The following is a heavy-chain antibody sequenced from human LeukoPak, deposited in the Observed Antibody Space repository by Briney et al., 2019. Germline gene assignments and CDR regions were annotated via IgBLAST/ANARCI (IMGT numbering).Heavy chain of an antibody. CDR1: GLTFSSYSSSYS. CDR2: ISVRSSHI. Sequence: GGSLRLSCAASGLTFSSYSSSYSMNWVRQAPGKGLELVSSISVRSSHIYYADSVKGRFTISRHNANNPPDLQMNRLRAEDTAVYFCARGYDSSGYYPGALDYWGQGTLVTVSS. V-gene: IGHV3-21*01. D-gene: IGHD3-22*01. CDR3: ARGYDSSGYYPGALDY. J-gene: IGHJ4*02.